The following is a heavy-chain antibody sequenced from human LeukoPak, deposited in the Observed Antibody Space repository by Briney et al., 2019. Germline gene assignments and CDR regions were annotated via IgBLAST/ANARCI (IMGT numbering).Heavy chain of an antibody. Sequence: GGSLRLSCAASGFTFSNSWMSWVRQAPGKGLEWVATIKPDGSAQYYVDSVKGRFTISRDNAKNSLFLQINSLRAEDTAVYYCARDVKSPENYYDSSGWYYFDYWGQETLVTVSS. D-gene: IGHD3-22*01. CDR3: ARDVKSPENYYDSSGWYYFDY. CDR2: IKPDGSAQ. J-gene: IGHJ4*02. V-gene: IGHV3-7*01. CDR1: GFTFSNSW.